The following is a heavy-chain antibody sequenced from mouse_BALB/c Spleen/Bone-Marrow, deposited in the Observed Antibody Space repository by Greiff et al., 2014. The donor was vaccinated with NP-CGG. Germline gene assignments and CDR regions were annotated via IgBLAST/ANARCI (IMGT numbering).Heavy chain of an antibody. V-gene: IGHV2-2*02. Sequence: VQLQQSGPGLVQPSQSLSITCTVSGFSLTTYGVHWVRQSPGKGLEWLGVIWSGGSTDYNAAFISRLSISKDNSKSQVFFKMNSRQANDTAIYYCARNHRGYYFNYWGQGTTLTVSS. CDR3: ARNHRGYYFNY. D-gene: IGHD3-1*01. J-gene: IGHJ2*01. CDR1: GFSLTTYG. CDR2: IWSGGST.